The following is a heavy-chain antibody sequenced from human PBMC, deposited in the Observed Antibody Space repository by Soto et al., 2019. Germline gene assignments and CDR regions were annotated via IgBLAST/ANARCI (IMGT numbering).Heavy chain of an antibody. Sequence: QVQLVQSGAEVKKPGASVKVSCKASGYTFTSYDINWVRQATGQGLEWMGWMNPNSGNTGYAQKFQGRVTMTRNTSISTAYMELSSLRSEDTAVYYCARGTQGSGSYYPKRYYYYMDVWGKGTTVTVSS. CDR3: ARGTQGSGSYYPKRYYYYMDV. CDR2: MNPNSGNT. CDR1: GYTFTSYD. V-gene: IGHV1-8*01. J-gene: IGHJ6*03. D-gene: IGHD3-10*01.